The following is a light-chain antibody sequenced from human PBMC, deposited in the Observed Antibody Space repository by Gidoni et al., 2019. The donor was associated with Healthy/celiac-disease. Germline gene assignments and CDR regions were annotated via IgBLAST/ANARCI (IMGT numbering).Light chain of an antibody. Sequence: DIQMTQSPSSVSAAVVDRVTITCRASQGTSSWLAWYQQKPGKAPKLLIYAASSLQSGVPSRFSGSGSGTDFTLTISSLQPEDVASYYCQQANSPFTFGPXTKVEIK. J-gene: IGKJ3*01. CDR2: AAS. V-gene: IGKV1-12*01. CDR1: QGTSSW. CDR3: QQANSPFT.